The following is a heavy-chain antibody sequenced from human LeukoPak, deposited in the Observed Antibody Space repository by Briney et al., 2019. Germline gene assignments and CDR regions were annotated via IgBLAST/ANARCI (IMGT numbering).Heavy chain of an antibody. Sequence: GASVKVSCKASGYTFTGYYMHWVRQAPGQGLEWMGWINPNSGGTNYAQKFQGRVTMTRDTSISTAYMELSRLRSDDTAVYYCATLSTALTAGFDYWGQGTLVTVSS. D-gene: IGHD6-13*01. CDR3: ATLSTALTAGFDY. CDR2: INPNSGGT. V-gene: IGHV1-2*02. J-gene: IGHJ4*02. CDR1: GYTFTGYY.